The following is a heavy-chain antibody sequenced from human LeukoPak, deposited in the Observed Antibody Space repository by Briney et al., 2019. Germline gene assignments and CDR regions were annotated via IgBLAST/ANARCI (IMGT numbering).Heavy chain of an antibody. CDR2: ISYDGSNK. CDR1: GFTFSSYA. D-gene: IGHD2-2*01. J-gene: IGHJ4*02. Sequence: GGSLRLSCAASGFTFSSYAMHWVRQAPGKGLEWVAVISYDGSNKYYADSVKGRFTISRDNSKNTLYLQMNSLRAEDTAVYYCAKDFTVPAAGRIFDYWGQGTLVTVSS. V-gene: IGHV3-30-3*01. CDR3: AKDFTVPAAGRIFDY.